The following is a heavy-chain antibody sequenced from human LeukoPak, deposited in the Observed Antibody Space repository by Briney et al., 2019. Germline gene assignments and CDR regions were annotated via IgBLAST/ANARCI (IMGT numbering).Heavy chain of an antibody. CDR1: GFTFSNYA. CDR2: ISGSGGST. V-gene: IGHV3-23*01. CDR3: AKGGADTIYYFAY. Sequence: PGGSLRLSCAASGFTFSNYAMNWVRQAPGKGLEWVSVISGSGGSTDYADSVKGRFTISRDNSKNTVYLQMNSLRAEDTAIYFCAKGGADTIYYFAYWGQGTLVTVSS. D-gene: IGHD3-9*01. J-gene: IGHJ4*02.